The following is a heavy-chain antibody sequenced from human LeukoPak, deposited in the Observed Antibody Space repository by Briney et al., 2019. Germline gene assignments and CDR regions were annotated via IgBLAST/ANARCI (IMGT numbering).Heavy chain of an antibody. D-gene: IGHD6-19*01. J-gene: IGHJ4*02. V-gene: IGHV3-48*03. CDR2: ISSSASTI. CDR1: GFTFSSYE. Sequence: GGALRLSCAASGFTFSSYEMNWVPQAPGKGVEWVSYISSSASTIYYADSVKGRFTISRENAKNSLYLQMNSRRDKDTAVYYCARGQWLAFDYWGQGTLVTVSS. CDR3: ARGQWLAFDY.